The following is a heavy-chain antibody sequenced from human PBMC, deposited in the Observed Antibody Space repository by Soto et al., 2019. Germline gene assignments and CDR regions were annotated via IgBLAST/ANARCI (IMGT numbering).Heavy chain of an antibody. D-gene: IGHD3-3*01. J-gene: IGHJ4*02. CDR1: GYTFTLYA. CDR3: ARDQRRDYDFWSGYSQGFDY. CDR2: INAANGNT. V-gene: IGHV1-3*01. Sequence: QVHLVQSGAEVKKPGASVKISCKASGYTFTLYAMHWVRQAPGQRLEWMGWINAANGNTKSSQKFQGRVTFKRDTAESTGYMELSTLNSANTAVYYWARDQRRDYDFWSGYSQGFDYWGQGTPVTVSS.